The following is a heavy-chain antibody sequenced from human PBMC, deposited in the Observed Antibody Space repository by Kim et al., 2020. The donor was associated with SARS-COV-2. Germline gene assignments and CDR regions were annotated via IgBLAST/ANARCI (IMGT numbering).Heavy chain of an antibody. V-gene: IGHV4-38-2*02. CDR2: IYHSGST. J-gene: IGHJ4*02. CDR1: GYSISSGYY. CDR3: AREEGATSDY. D-gene: IGHD1-26*01. Sequence: SETLSLTCTVSGYSISSGYYWGWIRQPPGKGLEWIGSIYHSGSTYYNPSLKSRVTISVDTSKNQFSLKLSSVTAADTAVYYCAREEGATSDYWGQGTLVTVSS.